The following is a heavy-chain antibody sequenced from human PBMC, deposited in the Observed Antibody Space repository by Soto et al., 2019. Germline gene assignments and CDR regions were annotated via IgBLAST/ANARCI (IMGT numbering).Heavy chain of an antibody. J-gene: IGHJ4*02. V-gene: IGHV4-59*01. Sequence: SETLSLTCTVSGGSISTYYWSWIRQPPGKGLEWIGYIYYSGSTNYNPSLKSRVTISVDTSNNQFSLKLSSVTAADTAVYYCARGPRSGYSYSDFDYWGQGTLVTVSS. CDR2: IYYSGST. CDR3: ARGPRSGYSYSDFDY. D-gene: IGHD5-18*01. CDR1: GGSISTYY.